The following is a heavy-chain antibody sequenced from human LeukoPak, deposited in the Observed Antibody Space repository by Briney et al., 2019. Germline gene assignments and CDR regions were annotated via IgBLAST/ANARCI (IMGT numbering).Heavy chain of an antibody. V-gene: IGHV3-20*04. CDR1: GFTFDDYG. J-gene: IGHJ4*03. Sequence: GGSLRLSCAASGFTFDDYGMSWVRQAPGKGLEWVSGINGNGGTTGYVDSVKGRFTISRDNAKNCLYLQMNSLRAEDTAIYYCAKRPIFGELLYYFDYWGQGTTVTVSS. D-gene: IGHD3-10*01. CDR2: INGNGGTT. CDR3: AKRPIFGELLYYFDY.